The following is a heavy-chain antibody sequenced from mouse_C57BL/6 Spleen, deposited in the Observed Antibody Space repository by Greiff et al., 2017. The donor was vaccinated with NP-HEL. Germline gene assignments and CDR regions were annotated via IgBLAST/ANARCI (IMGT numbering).Heavy chain of an antibody. V-gene: IGHV6-6*01. J-gene: IGHJ3*01. CDR3: TRDVNYGFAY. D-gene: IGHD2-1*01. CDR2: IRNNANNHAT. CDR1: GFTFSDAW. Sequence: DVMLVESGGGLVQPGGSMKLSCAASGFTFSDAWMDWVRQSPEKGLEWVAEIRNNANNHATYYAESVKGRFTISRDDSKSGVYLQMNSLRDEDTGIYYCTRDVNYGFAYWGQGTLVTVSA.